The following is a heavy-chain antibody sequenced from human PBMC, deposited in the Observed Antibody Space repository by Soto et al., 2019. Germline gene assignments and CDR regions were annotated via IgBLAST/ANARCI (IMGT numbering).Heavy chain of an antibody. CDR1: GFTFSSYG. CDR2: IKQDGSEK. V-gene: IGHV3-7*01. J-gene: IGHJ4*02. CDR3: AGTEGYCSSTSCYVPVYFDY. D-gene: IGHD2-2*01. Sequence: GGSLRLSCAASGFTFSSYGMHWVRQAPGKGLEWVANIKQDGSEKYYADSVKGRFTISRDNAKNSLYLQMNSLRAEDTAVYYCAGTEGYCSSTSCYVPVYFDYWGQGTLVTVSS.